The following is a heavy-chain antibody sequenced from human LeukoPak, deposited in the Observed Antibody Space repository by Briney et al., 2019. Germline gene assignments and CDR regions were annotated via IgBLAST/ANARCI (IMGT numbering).Heavy chain of an antibody. J-gene: IGHJ4*02. V-gene: IGHV3-53*01. D-gene: IGHD3-10*01. CDR3: ARGGGSENQYAPWYFDY. CDR1: GFSVSSTY. Sequence: GGSLRLSWAASGFSVSSTYMTWVRQAPGKGLEWVSIFYRGDSRHYADSVKGRFTISRDNSKNTLSLQMNNLRAEDTAVYYCARGGGSENQYAPWYFDYWGQGTLVTVSS. CDR2: FYRGDSR.